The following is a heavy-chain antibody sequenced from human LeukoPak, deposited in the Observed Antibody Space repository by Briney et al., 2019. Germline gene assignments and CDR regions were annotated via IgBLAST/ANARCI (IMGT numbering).Heavy chain of an antibody. Sequence: GGSLRLSCAASGSTFSSYGMHWVRQAPGKGLEWVAFIRYDGSYKYYADSVKGRFTISRDNPKNTLYLQMNSLRAEDTAVYYCAKEGEVYYYMDVWGKGTTVTVSS. CDR3: AKEGEVYYYMDV. CDR1: GSTFSSYG. CDR2: IRYDGSYK. D-gene: IGHD3-10*01. J-gene: IGHJ6*03. V-gene: IGHV3-30*02.